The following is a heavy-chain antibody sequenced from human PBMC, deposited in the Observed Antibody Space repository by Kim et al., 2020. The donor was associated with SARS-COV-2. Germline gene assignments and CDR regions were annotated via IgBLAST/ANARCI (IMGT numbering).Heavy chain of an antibody. D-gene: IGHD3-10*01. CDR1: GGSFSGYY. CDR3: ARGMGTSEVTMVRGAFFDY. V-gene: IGHV4-34*01. Sequence: SETLSLTCAVSGGSFSGYYWSWIRQPPGKGLVWIGEINHSGSTNYNPSLKSRVTISVDTSKNQFSLKLSSVTAADTAVYYCARGMGTSEVTMVRGAFFDYWGQGTLVT. CDR2: INHSGST. J-gene: IGHJ4*02.